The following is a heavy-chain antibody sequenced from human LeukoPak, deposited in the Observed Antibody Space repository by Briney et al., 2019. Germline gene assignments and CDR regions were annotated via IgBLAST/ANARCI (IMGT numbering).Heavy chain of an antibody. V-gene: IGHV4-34*01. Sequence: SETLSLTCAVYGGSFGGYYWSWIRQPPGKGLEWIGEINHSGSTNYNPSLKSRVTISVDTSKNQFSLKLSSVTAADTAVYYCARAGYCSSTSCYSGRIDYWGQGTLVTVSS. CDR3: ARAGYCSSTSCYSGRIDY. CDR2: INHSGST. CDR1: GGSFGGYY. D-gene: IGHD2-2*01. J-gene: IGHJ4*02.